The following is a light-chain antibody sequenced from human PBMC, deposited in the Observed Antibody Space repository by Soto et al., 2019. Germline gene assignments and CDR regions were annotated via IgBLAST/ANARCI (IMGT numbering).Light chain of an antibody. CDR3: QQSNNYPWT. Sequence: DVQMTQSPSTLSASVGDRVTITCRASQNVNTWLAWYQQKPGKAPELLIYDASTLESGVPSRFGGFGSGTEFTLTISSLQPDDFATFYCQQSNNYPWTFGQGTKVEIK. CDR1: QNVNTW. J-gene: IGKJ1*01. V-gene: IGKV1-5*01. CDR2: DAS.